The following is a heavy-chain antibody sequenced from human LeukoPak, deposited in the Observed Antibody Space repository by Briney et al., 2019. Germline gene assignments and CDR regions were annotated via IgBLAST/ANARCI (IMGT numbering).Heavy chain of an antibody. CDR1: GFNFSSYS. J-gene: IGHJ4*02. CDR2: ISRSRIFR. CDR3: ARESSGYFY. Sequence: PGGSLRLSCAASGFNFSSYSMNSVRQAPGEGLGWVSSISRSRIFRYYPDSVKGRFTISRDNAKNSLYLQMKRLRAEDTAVYYCARESSGYFYWGQGTLVTVSS. V-gene: IGHV3-21*01. D-gene: IGHD3-22*01.